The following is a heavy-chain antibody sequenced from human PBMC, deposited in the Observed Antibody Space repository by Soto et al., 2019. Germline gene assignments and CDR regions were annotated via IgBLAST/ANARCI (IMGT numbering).Heavy chain of an antibody. CDR2: IYSGGST. CDR1: GFTVSSNY. V-gene: IGHV3-53*01. CDR3: ARDRVESGYPEYFQH. D-gene: IGHD3-22*01. J-gene: IGHJ1*01. Sequence: GGSLRLSCAASGFTVSSNYMSWVRQAPAKGLEWVSVIYSGGSTYYADSVKGRFTISRDNSKNTLYLQMNSLRAEDTAVYYCARDRVESGYPEYFQHWGQGTLVTVSS.